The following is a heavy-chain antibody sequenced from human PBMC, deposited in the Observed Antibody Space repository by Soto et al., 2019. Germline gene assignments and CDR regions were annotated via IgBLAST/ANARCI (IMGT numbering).Heavy chain of an antibody. CDR2: IYSGGST. Sequence: GGSLRLSCAASGFTVSSNYMSWVRQAPGKGLEWVSVIYSGGSTYYADSVKGRFTISRDNSKNTLYLQMNSLRAEDTAVYYCGGQLWPYYFDYWGQGTLVTVSS. CDR3: GGQLWPYYFDY. CDR1: GFTVSSNY. V-gene: IGHV3-53*01. J-gene: IGHJ4*02. D-gene: IGHD5-18*01.